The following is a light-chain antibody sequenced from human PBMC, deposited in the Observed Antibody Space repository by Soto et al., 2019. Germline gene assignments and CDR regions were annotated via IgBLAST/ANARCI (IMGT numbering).Light chain of an antibody. V-gene: IGKV1-39*01. CDR2: AAS. CDR1: QSISSY. J-gene: IGKJ2*01. CDR3: QQSYSTPHT. Sequence: DIQMTQSPSSLSASVGDRVTITCRASQSISSYLNWYQQKPGKAPKLLIYAASSLQSGVPSRFSGSGSGTDFTLTISSLQPEDFATYYFQQSYSTPHTFGQGTKRDIK.